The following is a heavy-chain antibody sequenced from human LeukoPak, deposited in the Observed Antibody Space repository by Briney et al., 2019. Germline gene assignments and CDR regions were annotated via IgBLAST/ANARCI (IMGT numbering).Heavy chain of an antibody. CDR3: AREEVYDSSGYYFRDDAFDI. V-gene: IGHV5-51*01. Sequence: GESLKISCKGSGYSFTSYWIGRVRQMPGKGLEWMGIIYPGDSDTRYSPSFQGQVTISADKSISTAYLQWSSLKASDTAMYYCAREEVYDSSGYYFRDDAFDIWGQGTMVTVSS. CDR1: GYSFTSYW. CDR2: IYPGDSDT. D-gene: IGHD3-22*01. J-gene: IGHJ3*02.